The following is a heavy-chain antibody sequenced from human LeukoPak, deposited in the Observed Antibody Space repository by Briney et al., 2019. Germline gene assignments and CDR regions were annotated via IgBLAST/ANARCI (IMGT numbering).Heavy chain of an antibody. CDR2: IIPIFGTA. CDR3: ASYRDLYCSSTSCYDAYYYYYMDV. V-gene: IGHV1-69*05. D-gene: IGHD2-2*01. J-gene: IGHJ6*03. CDR1: GYTFTSYG. Sequence: SVKVSCKASGYTFTSYGISWVQQAPGQGLEWMGGIIPIFGTANYAQKFQGRVTITTDESTSTAYMELSSLRSEDTAVYYCASYRDLYCSSTSCYDAYYYYYMDVWGKGTTVTVS.